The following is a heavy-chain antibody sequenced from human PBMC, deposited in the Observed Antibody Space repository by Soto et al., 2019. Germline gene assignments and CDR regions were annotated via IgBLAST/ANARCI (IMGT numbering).Heavy chain of an antibody. CDR3: ARPSILAPGTY. J-gene: IGHJ4*02. V-gene: IGHV3-23*01. Sequence: GGSLRLSCVASGFTFSNYALSWVRQAPGKGLEWVSVISGSGGNTDYADSVKGRFTISRDNSQNTLYPRLNSLRAEDTAVYYCARPSILAPGTYWGQGTLVTVSS. CDR2: ISGSGGNT. CDR1: GFTFSNYA. D-gene: IGHD6-13*01.